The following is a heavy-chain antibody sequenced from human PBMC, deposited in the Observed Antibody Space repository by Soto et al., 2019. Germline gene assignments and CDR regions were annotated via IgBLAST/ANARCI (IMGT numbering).Heavy chain of an antibody. CDR3: AKEPSIWFGDYYYYGMDV. V-gene: IGHV3-30*18. J-gene: IGHJ6*01. Sequence: QVQLVESGGGVVQPGRSLRLSCAASGFTFSSYGMHWVRQAPGKGLEWVAVISYDGSNKYYADSVKGRFTISRDNSKNTLYLQMNSLRAEDTAVYYCAKEPSIWFGDYYYYGMDVW. D-gene: IGHD3-10*01. CDR2: ISYDGSNK. CDR1: GFTFSSYG.